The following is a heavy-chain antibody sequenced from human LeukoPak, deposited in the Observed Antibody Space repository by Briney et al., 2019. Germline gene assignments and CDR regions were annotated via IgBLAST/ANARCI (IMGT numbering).Heavy chain of an antibody. J-gene: IGHJ4*02. CDR3: ARGKYSNGWYYFDY. D-gene: IGHD6-19*01. CDR2: IWYEGSNK. V-gene: IGHV3-33*01. Sequence: QPGRSLRLSCAASGFTFSGYGMHWVRQAPGKGLECVALIWYEGSNKYYADSVKGRFTISRDNSKNTLYLEMNSLRAEDTAVYYCARGKYSNGWYYFDYWGQGTLVTVSS. CDR1: GFTFSGYG.